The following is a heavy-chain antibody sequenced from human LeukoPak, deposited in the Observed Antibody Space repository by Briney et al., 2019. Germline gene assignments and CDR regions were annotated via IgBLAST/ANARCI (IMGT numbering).Heavy chain of an antibody. D-gene: IGHD1-26*01. V-gene: IGHV3-30-3*01. J-gene: IGHJ6*02. Sequence: PGRSLRLSCAASGFTFRSYGIHWVRQAPGKGLEWVAVISYDGSNKDYADSVKGRFTISRDNSKNTLYLQMNSLRAEDTAVYYCARPYSGSYYWGMDVWGQGTTVTVSS. CDR2: ISYDGSNK. CDR1: GFTFRSYG. CDR3: ARPYSGSYYWGMDV.